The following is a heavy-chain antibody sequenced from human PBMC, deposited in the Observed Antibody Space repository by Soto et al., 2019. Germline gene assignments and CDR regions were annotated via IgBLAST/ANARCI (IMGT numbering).Heavy chain of an antibody. CDR1: GFTFSSYA. Sequence: GGSLRLSCAASGFTFSSYAMSWVRQAPGKGLEWVSAISGSGGSTYYADSVKGRFTISRDNSKNTLYLQMNSLRAEDTAVYYCANLPIIRYSSGWFDYWGQGTLVTVSS. V-gene: IGHV3-23*01. CDR3: ANLPIIRYSSGWFDY. J-gene: IGHJ4*02. D-gene: IGHD6-19*01. CDR2: ISGSGGST.